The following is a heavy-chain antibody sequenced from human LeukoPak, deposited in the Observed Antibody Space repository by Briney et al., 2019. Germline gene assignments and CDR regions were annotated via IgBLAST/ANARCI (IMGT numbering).Heavy chain of an antibody. CDR2: IYYSGST. J-gene: IGHJ4*02. Sequence: PSETLSLTCTVSGGSITSSSYYWGWIRQPPGKGLEWIGSIYYSGSTYYNPSVKSRVTISVDTSKNQFSLKLSSVTAADTAVYYCAKEGFDYWGQGTLVTVSS. CDR1: GGSITSSSYY. V-gene: IGHV4-39*02. CDR3: AKEGFDY.